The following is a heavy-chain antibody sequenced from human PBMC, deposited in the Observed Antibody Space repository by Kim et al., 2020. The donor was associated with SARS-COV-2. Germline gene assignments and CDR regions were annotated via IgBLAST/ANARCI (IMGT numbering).Heavy chain of an antibody. CDR1: GGSISTYY. CDR3: ARFNFGQLVLRGFYDY. Sequence: SETLSLTCTVSGGSISTYYWSWIRQPPGKGLEWIGYIYYTGSTNYNPSLKSRVTISVDTSKNKFSLKLSSVTAADTAVYYCARFNFGQLVLRGFYDYWGQGTLVTVSS. J-gene: IGHJ4*02. D-gene: IGHD6-13*01. CDR2: IYYTGST. V-gene: IGHV4-59*01.